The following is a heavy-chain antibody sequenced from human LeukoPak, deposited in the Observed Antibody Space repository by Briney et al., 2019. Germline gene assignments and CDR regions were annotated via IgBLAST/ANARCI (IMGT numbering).Heavy chain of an antibody. Sequence: GGSLRLSCAASGFTFSDYYMSWIRQAPGKGLEWVSYISSSGSTIYYADSVKGRFTISRDNAKNSLYLQMNSLRAEDTAAYYCARDLDYYGSGSYYFYWGQGALVTVSS. V-gene: IGHV3-11*01. D-gene: IGHD3-10*01. J-gene: IGHJ4*02. CDR3: ARDLDYYGSGSYYFY. CDR2: ISSSGSTI. CDR1: GFTFSDYY.